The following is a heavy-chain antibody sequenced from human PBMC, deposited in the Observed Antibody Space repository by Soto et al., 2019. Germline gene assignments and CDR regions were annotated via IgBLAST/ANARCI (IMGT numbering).Heavy chain of an antibody. V-gene: IGHV3-48*01. CDR2: ISSSSSTI. D-gene: IGHD6-13*01. CDR3: ARDKGSSWYKFYYYGMDV. CDR1: GFTFSSYS. J-gene: IGHJ6*02. Sequence: EVQPVESGGGLVQPGGSLRLSCAASGFTFSSYSMNWVRQAPGKGLEWVSYISSSSSTIYYADSVKGRFTISRDNAKNSLYLQMNSLRAEDTAVYYCARDKGSSWYKFYYYGMDVWGQGTTVTVSS.